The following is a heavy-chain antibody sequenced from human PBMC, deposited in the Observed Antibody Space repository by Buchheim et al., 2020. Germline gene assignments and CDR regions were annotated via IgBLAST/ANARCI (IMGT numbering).Heavy chain of an antibody. Sequence: QLQLQESGSGLVKPSQTLSLTCAVSGGSISSGGYSWSWIRQPPGKGLEWIGYIYHSGSTYYNPSLKSRVTISVDRSKNQSSLKLSSVTAADTAVYYCARVRSPNCSSTSCYRAGGMDVWGQGTT. CDR1: GGSISSGGYS. J-gene: IGHJ6*02. D-gene: IGHD2-2*02. V-gene: IGHV4-30-2*01. CDR2: IYHSGST. CDR3: ARVRSPNCSSTSCYRAGGMDV.